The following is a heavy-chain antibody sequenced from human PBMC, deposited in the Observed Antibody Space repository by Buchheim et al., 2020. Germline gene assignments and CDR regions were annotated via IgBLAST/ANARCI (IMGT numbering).Heavy chain of an antibody. V-gene: IGHV3-33*01. J-gene: IGHJ5*02. D-gene: IGHD6-6*01. CDR1: GFTFSSYG. CDR2: IWYDGSNK. Sequence: QVQLVESGGGVVQPGRSLRLSCAASGFTFSSYGMHWVRQAPGKGLEWVAVIWYDGSNKYYADSVKGRFTISRDNSKNTLYLQMNSLRAEDTAVYYCARDVREVGQLGNWFDPWGQGTL. CDR3: ARDVREVGQLGNWFDP.